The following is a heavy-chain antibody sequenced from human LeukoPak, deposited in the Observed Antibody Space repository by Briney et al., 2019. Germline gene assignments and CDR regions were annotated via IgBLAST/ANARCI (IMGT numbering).Heavy chain of an antibody. V-gene: IGHV3-53*01. CDR2: IYSGGST. CDR1: GFTVSSNY. J-gene: IGHJ2*01. Sequence: GGSLLLSCAASGFTVSSNYMSWVRQAPGKGLEGVSVIYSGGSTYYADSVKGRFTISRDNSKNTLYLQMNSLRAEDTAVYYCARDGAGSWYFDLWGRGTLVTVSS. D-gene: IGHD1-26*01. CDR3: ARDGAGSWYFDL.